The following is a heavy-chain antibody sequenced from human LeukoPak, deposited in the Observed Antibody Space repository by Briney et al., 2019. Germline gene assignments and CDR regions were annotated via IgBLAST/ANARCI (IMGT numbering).Heavy chain of an antibody. D-gene: IGHD6-13*01. V-gene: IGHV1-18*01. CDR1: GYTFTSYG. J-gene: IGHJ4*02. CDR2: ISAYNGNT. Sequence: GASVKVSCKASGYTFTSYGISWVRQAPGHGLEWIRWISAYNGNTNYAQKLQGRVTMTTDTSTSTAYMELRSLRSDDTAVYYCARDRRIAAAGTLSYWGQGTLVTVSS. CDR3: ARDRRIAAAGTLSY.